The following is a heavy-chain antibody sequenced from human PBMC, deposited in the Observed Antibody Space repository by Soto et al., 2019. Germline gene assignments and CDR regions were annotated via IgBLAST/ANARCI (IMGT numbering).Heavy chain of an antibody. CDR1: CTSYW. CDR3: ARHLIAASWFDP. Sequence: CTSYWIGWVRQMPGKGLEWMGIIYPGDSDTRYSPSFQGQVTISADKSISTAYLQWSSLKASDTAMYYCARHLIAASWFDPWGQGTLVTVSS. CDR2: IYPGDSDT. D-gene: IGHD6-25*01. V-gene: IGHV5-51*01. J-gene: IGHJ5*02.